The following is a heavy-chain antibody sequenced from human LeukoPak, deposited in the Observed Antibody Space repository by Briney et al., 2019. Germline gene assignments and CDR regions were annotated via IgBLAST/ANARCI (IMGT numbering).Heavy chain of an antibody. Sequence: ASVKVSCTASGGTFSSYAISWVRQAPGQGLEWRGGIIPIFGTANYAQNFQGSVTITADESTSTAYMELSSLRSEDTAVYYCARDLDYGDYCRYPWGQGNLVTVSS. CDR3: ARDLDYGDYCRYP. D-gene: IGHD4-17*01. J-gene: IGHJ5*02. CDR1: GGTFSSYA. CDR2: IIPIFGTA. V-gene: IGHV1-69*13.